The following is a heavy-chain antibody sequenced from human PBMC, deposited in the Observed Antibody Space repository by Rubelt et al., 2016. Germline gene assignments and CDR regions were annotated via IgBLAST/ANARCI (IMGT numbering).Heavy chain of an antibody. CDR2: IYYIGST. D-gene: IGHD6-13*01. J-gene: IGHJ5*02. CDR3: ASSSHSSSWYQRINWFDP. V-gene: IGHV4-59*08. CDR1: GGSISSYF. Sequence: QVQLQESGPGLVKPSETLSLTCTVSGGSISSYFWSWIRQPPGQGLEWIGSIYYIGSTHYNPSLKCGGNRAVEKFKKHVSLKLSSVNAADKAVDYGASSSHSSSWYQRINWFDPGGQGTLVTVSS.